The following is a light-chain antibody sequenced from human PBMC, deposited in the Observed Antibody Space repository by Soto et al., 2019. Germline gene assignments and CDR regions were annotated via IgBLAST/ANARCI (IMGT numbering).Light chain of an antibody. CDR3: QQYNRYSLT. J-gene: IGKJ4*01. CDR2: DAS. Sequence: IQMTQSPSTLSASVGDRVTITCRASQSISSWLAWYQQKPGKAPKLLIYDASSLESGVPSRFSGSGSDTEFTLTINNLQPDDFATYHCQQYNRYSLTFGGGTKV. CDR1: QSISSW. V-gene: IGKV1-5*01.